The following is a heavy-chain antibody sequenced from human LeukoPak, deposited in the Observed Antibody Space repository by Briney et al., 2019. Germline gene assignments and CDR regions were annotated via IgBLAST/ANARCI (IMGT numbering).Heavy chain of an antibody. CDR1: GGTFSSYA. J-gene: IGHJ4*02. CDR3: ARKFGDYVSYFDY. CDR2: IIPIFGTA. V-gene: IGHV1-69*01. Sequence: ASVTVSCKASGGTFSSYAISWVRQAPGQGLEWMGGIIPIFGTANYAQKFQGRVTVTADESTSTAYMELSSLRSEDTAVYYCARKFGDYVSYFDYWGQGTLVTVSS. D-gene: IGHD4-17*01.